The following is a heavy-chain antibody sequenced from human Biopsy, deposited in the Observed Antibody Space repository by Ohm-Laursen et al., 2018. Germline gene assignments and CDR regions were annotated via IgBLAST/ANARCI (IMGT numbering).Heavy chain of an antibody. J-gene: IGHJ4*02. CDR1: GFTFSSYG. CDR2: IWYDGSNK. Sequence: SLRLSCSASGFTFSSYGMHWVRQAPGKGLEWVAAIWYDGSNKNYADSVKGRFTISRDNSKNTLYLQMNSMRGEDTAVYYCAKCMTGGSNYYFHHCGQGTLVTVSS. V-gene: IGHV3-33*06. CDR3: AKCMTGGSNYYFHH. D-gene: IGHD2-8*01.